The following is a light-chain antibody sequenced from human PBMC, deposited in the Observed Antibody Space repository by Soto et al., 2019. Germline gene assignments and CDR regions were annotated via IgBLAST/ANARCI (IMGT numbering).Light chain of an antibody. Sequence: QSVLTQPPSASGTPGQRVTISCSGSSSNIGSNYVYWYHQLPGTAPKLLIYSNNQRPSGVPDRFSGSKSGTSASLAISGLRSEDEAAYYCATWDDSLSGVVFGGGTKLTVL. CDR3: ATWDDSLSGVV. CDR2: SNN. J-gene: IGLJ2*01. CDR1: SSNIGSNY. V-gene: IGLV1-47*02.